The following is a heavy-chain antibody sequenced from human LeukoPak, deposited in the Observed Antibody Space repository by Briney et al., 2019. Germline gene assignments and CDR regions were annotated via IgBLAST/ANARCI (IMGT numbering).Heavy chain of an antibody. CDR3: ARDLVTVTKGFDI. Sequence: PSETLSLTCAVSDDSFSSHYWTWIRQPPGKGLEWIGYISYIGSTIYNPSLKSRVTISIDTSKNQFSLQLTSVTAADTAVYYCARDLVTVTKGFDIWGQGTMVSVSS. CDR2: ISYIGST. CDR1: DDSFSSHY. J-gene: IGHJ3*02. V-gene: IGHV4-59*11. D-gene: IGHD4-17*01.